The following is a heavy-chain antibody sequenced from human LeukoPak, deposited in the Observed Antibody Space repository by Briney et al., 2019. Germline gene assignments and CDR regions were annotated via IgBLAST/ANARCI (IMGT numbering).Heavy chain of an antibody. J-gene: IGHJ4*02. D-gene: IGHD1-26*01. CDR2: IRYDGSNK. V-gene: IGHV3-33*01. CDR3: ARAQELLKGELDY. Sequence: GGSLRLSCAASGFTFSSYGMHWVRQAPGKGLEWVAVIRYDGSNKYYADSVKGRFTISRDNSKNTLYLQMNSLRAEDTAVYYCARAQELLKGELDYWGQGTLVTVSS. CDR1: GFTFSSYG.